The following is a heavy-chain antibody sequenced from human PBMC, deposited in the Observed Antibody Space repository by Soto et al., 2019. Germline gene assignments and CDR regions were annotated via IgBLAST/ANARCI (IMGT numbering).Heavy chain of an antibody. Sequence: PSETLSLTCTVSGGSVSSGSYYWSWIRQPPGKGLEWIGYIYYSGSTNYNPSLTSRVAISVDTSKNQFSLKLSSVTAADTAVYYCARDAIAAAGTYYYYGMDVWGQGTTVTVSS. CDR2: IYYSGST. J-gene: IGHJ6*02. CDR3: ARDAIAAAGTYYYYGMDV. D-gene: IGHD6-13*01. V-gene: IGHV4-61*01. CDR1: GGSVSSGSYY.